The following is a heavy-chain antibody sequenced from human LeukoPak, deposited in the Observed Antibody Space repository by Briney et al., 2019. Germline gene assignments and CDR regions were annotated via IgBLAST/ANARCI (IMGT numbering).Heavy chain of an antibody. Sequence: SETLSLTCTVSGYSISSGYYWGWIRQPPGKGLEWIGSIYHSGSTYYNPSLKSRVTISVDTSKNQFSLKLSSVTAADTAVYYCAREAVRGVIITMDYWGQGTLVTVSP. D-gene: IGHD3-10*01. CDR2: IYHSGST. J-gene: IGHJ4*02. V-gene: IGHV4-38-2*02. CDR1: GYSISSGYY. CDR3: AREAVRGVIITMDY.